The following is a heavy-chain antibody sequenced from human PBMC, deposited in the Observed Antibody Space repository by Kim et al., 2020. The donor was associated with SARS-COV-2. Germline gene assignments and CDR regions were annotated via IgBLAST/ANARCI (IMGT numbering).Heavy chain of an antibody. Sequence: SQTLSLTCAISGDGVSSYTASWNWIRQSPSRGLEWLGRTYYRSKWYNDYAVSVRSRITINPDTSKNQFSLQLNSVTPEDTAVYYCARSRDSTSREISWYFDRWGRGTLVSVSS. CDR1: GDGVSSYTAS. CDR2: TYYRSKWYN. D-gene: IGHD2-2*01. CDR3: ARSRDSTSREISWYFDR. J-gene: IGHJ2*01. V-gene: IGHV6-1*01.